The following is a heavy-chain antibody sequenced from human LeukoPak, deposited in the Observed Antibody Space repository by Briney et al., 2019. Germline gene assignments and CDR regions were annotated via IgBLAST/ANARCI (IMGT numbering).Heavy chain of an antibody. CDR2: IKQDGSEK. J-gene: IGHJ6*03. Sequence: GGSLRLSCAASGFTFSSYWISWVRQAPGKGLEWVANIKQDGSEKYYVDSVKGRFTISRDNAKNSLYLQMNSLRAEDTAVYYCARDFRDSSGYYYYYYMDVWGKGTTVTVSS. D-gene: IGHD3-22*01. CDR3: ARDFRDSSGYYYYYYMDV. CDR1: GFTFSSYW. V-gene: IGHV3-7*01.